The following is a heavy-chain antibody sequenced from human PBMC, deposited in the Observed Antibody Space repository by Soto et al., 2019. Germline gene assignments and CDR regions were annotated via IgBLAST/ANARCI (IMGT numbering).Heavy chain of an antibody. D-gene: IGHD5-18*01. CDR2: IYYSGST. V-gene: IGHV4-59*01. J-gene: IGHJ6*02. CDR3: ARDQYSYGYYYGLDV. CDR1: GGSISSYY. Sequence: SETLSLTCTVSGGSISSYYWSWIRQPPGKGLEWIGYIYYSGSTNYNPSLKSRVTISVDMSKNQFSLKLSSVTAADTAVYYCARDQYSYGYYYGLDVWGQGTTVTVSS.